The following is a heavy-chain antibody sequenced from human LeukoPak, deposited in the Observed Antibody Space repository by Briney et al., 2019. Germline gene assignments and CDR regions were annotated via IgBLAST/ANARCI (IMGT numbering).Heavy chain of an antibody. J-gene: IGHJ4*02. Sequence: GGSLRLSCAASGFTFSDYYMNWIRQAPGKGLELVSYISSSGSTTHYVDSVKGRFTISRDNAKNSLYLQMNSLPAEGTAVYFCATDRPGGLARLTDYWGQGTLVTVSS. CDR3: ATDRPGGLARLTDY. CDR2: ISSSGSTT. V-gene: IGHV3-11*01. CDR1: GFTFSDYY.